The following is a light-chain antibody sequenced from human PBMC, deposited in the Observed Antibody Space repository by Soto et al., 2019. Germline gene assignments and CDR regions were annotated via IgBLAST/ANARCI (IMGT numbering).Light chain of an antibody. CDR2: DVS. CDR1: SDDFGSYKH. Sequence: QSVLTQPASVSGSPGQSITISCTGTSDDFGSYKHVSWYQQYPGKAPKLIIYDVSNRPSGVSSRFSGSRSDNTASLTISGLQAGDEADYYCSSYSRSSTPFVFGTGTKVTVL. V-gene: IGLV2-14*01. CDR3: SSYSRSSTPFV. J-gene: IGLJ1*01.